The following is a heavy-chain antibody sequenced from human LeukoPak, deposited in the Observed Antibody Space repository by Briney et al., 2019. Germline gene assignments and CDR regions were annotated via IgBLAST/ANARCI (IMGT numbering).Heavy chain of an antibody. CDR3: ARAVITQEGGSDAFDI. CDR1: GGSISSYY. CDR2: IYYSGST. D-gene: IGHD3-10*01. J-gene: IGHJ3*02. Sequence: PSETLSLTCTVSGGSISSYYWSWIRQPPGKGLEWIGYIYYSGSTNYNPSLKSRVTISVDTSKNQFSLKLSSVTAADTAVYYCARAVITQEGGSDAFDIWGQGTMVTVSS. V-gene: IGHV4-59*08.